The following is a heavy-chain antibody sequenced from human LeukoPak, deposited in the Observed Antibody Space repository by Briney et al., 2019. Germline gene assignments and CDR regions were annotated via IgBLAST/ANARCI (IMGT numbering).Heavy chain of an antibody. D-gene: IGHD6-13*01. CDR3: ARARAAGTYYYFDY. V-gene: IGHV4-61*01. J-gene: IGHJ4*02. CDR2: IYYSGST. CDR1: GGSVSSNSYY. Sequence: SETLSLTCTVSGGSVSSNSYYWSWIRQPPGKGLEWIGYIYYSGSTNYNPSLKSRVTITVDTSKNQFSLKLSSVTAADTAVYYCARARAAGTYYYFDYWGQGTLVTVSS.